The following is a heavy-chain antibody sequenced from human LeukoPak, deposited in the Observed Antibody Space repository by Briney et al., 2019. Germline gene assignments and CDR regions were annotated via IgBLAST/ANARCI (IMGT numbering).Heavy chain of an antibody. D-gene: IGHD3-22*01. CDR2: IYYSGST. V-gene: IGHV4-59*01. J-gene: IGHJ4*02. CDR1: GDSISGYY. CDR3: ARGRNYYDSSGYNN. Sequence: PSETLSLTCTVSGDSISGYYWSWIRQPPGKGLEWIGYIYYSGSTNYNPSLKSRVTISVDTSKNQFSLKLSSVTAADTAVYYCARGRNYYDSSGYNNWGQGTLVTVSS.